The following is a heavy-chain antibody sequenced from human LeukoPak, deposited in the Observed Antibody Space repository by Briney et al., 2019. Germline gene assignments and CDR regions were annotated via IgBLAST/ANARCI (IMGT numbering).Heavy chain of an antibody. J-gene: IGHJ4*02. V-gene: IGHV4-59*01. CDR3: ARDRYSGYGFDY. Sequence: SETLSLXCTVSGGSISSYYWSWIRQPPGKGLEWIGYIYYSGSTNYNSSLKSRVTISVDTSKNQFSLKLSSVTAAGTAVYYCARDRYSGYGFDYWGQGTLVTVSS. CDR1: GGSISSYY. D-gene: IGHD5-12*01. CDR2: IYYSGST.